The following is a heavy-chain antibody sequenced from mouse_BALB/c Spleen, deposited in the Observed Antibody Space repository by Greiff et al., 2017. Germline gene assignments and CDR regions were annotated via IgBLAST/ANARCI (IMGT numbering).Heavy chain of an antibody. Sequence: EVKLMESGGGLVKPGGSLKLSCAASGFTFSDYYMYWVRQTPEKRLEWVATISDGGSYTYYPDSVKGRFTISRDNAKNNLYLQMSSLKSEDTAMYYCARDRDRYERYAMDYWGQGTSVTVSS. CDR1: GFTFSDYY. CDR2: ISDGGSYT. CDR3: ARDRDRYERYAMDY. V-gene: IGHV5-4*02. D-gene: IGHD2-14*01. J-gene: IGHJ4*01.